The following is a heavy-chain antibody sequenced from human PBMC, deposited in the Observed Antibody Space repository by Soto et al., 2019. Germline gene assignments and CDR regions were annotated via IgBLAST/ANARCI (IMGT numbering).Heavy chain of an antibody. J-gene: IGHJ4*02. CDR2: IWYDGSNK. Sequence: GGSLRLSCAASGFTFSSYGMHWVRQAPGKGLEWVAVIWYDGSNKYYADSVKGRFTISRDSSKNTLYLQMNSLRAEDTAVYYCARDRGHYYDSSGYYPSLEYWGQGTLVTVSS. D-gene: IGHD3-22*01. CDR3: ARDRGHYYDSSGYYPSLEY. CDR1: GFTFSSYG. V-gene: IGHV3-33*01.